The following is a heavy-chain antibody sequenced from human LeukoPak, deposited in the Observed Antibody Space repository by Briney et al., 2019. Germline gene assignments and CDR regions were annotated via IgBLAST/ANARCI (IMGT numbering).Heavy chain of an antibody. CDR2: IYYSGST. J-gene: IGHJ5*02. CDR1: GGSISSYY. D-gene: IGHD1-1*01. V-gene: IGHV4-59*01. CDR3: ARQLGRRFDP. Sequence: SETLSLTCTVSGGSISSYYWSWIRQPPGKGLEWIGYIYYSGSTNYNPSLKSRVTISVDTSKNQFSLKLSSVTAADTAVYYCARQLGRRFDPWGQGTLVTVSS.